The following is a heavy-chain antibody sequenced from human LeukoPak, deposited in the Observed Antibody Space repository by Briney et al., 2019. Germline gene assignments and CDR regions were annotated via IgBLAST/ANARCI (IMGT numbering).Heavy chain of an antibody. CDR3: ARDDGDYGFDY. D-gene: IGHD4-17*01. CDR1: GGSIRSATYS. Sequence: PSETLSLTCTVSGGSIRSATYSWSWIRQPAGKELEWIGRISTSGRTNYNPSFMSRVTISVDTSENQFSLNLSSVTAADTAVYYCARDDGDYGFDYWGQGTLVTVSS. V-gene: IGHV4-61*02. CDR2: ISTSGRT. J-gene: IGHJ4*02.